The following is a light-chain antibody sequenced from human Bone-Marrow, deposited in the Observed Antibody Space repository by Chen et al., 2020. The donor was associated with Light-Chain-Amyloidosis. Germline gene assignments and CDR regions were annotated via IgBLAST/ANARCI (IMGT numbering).Light chain of an antibody. J-gene: IGKJ2*01. V-gene: IGKV1-33*01. CDR1: QGIANY. CDR2: DAS. Sequence: DIQMTQSPSCLSASVGDRVTITCQASQGIANYLNWYQHKSGKAPKLLIYDASNLETGVPSRFSGSGSGTDFTLTITSLQPEDTATYYCQQYDNRPFTFGRGTKLEIK. CDR3: QQYDNRPFT.